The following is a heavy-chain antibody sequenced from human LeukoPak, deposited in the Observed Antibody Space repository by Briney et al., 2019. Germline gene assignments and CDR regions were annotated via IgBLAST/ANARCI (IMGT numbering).Heavy chain of an antibody. J-gene: IGHJ4*02. CDR2: IYYSGST. CDR1: GGSFSGYY. V-gene: IGHV4-59*08. CDR3: ARHIAVAGPYYFDY. D-gene: IGHD6-19*01. Sequence: PSETLSLTCAVYGGSFSGYYWSWIRQPPGKGLEWIGYIYYSGSTNYNPSLKSRVTISVDTSKNQFSLKLSSVTAADTAVYYCARHIAVAGPYYFDYWGQGTLVTVSS.